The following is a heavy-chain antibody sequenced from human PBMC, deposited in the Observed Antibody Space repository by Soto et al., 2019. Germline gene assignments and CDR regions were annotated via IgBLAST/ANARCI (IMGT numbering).Heavy chain of an antibody. D-gene: IGHD3-10*01. J-gene: IGHJ6*02. CDR2: IDWDDDK. CDR3: ARTQGSNPNTYYYYYGMDV. V-gene: IGHV2-70*01. CDR1: GFSLSTSGMC. Sequence: SGPTLVNPTQTLTLTCTFSGFSLSTSGMCVSWIRQPPGKALEWLALIDWDDDKYYSTSLKTRLTISKDTSKNQVVLTMTNMDPVDTATYYCARTQGSNPNTYYYYYGMDVWGQGTTVTVSS.